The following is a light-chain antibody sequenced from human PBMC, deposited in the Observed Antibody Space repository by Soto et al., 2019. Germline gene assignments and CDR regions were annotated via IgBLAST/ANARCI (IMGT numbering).Light chain of an antibody. J-gene: IGLJ2*01. CDR2: YDN. CDR3: QVWDSGSDHPV. V-gene: IGLV3-21*04. Sequence: SYELTQPPSVSVAPGWTASLTCGGNNIGSFNVHWYQQRPGQAPVLVMYYDNDRPSGIPERFSGSNSRNTATLTISGVEAGDEVDYYCQVWDSGSDHPVFGGGTKVTVL. CDR1: NIGSFN.